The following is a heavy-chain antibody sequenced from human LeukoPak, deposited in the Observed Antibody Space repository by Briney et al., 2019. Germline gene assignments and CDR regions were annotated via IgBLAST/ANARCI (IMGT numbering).Heavy chain of an antibody. CDR1: GFTFRSFW. CDR2: IKLDGSET. V-gene: IGHV3-7*01. Sequence: GGALRLSFAAPGFTFRSFWMTWVRQSPGKGLEWGANIKLDGSETYYVDSVKGRFTIYRDNAKNSLYLQMNSLRAEDTAVYYCARINSVNYYFDYWGQGTLVTVSS. J-gene: IGHJ4*02. CDR3: ARINSVNYYFDY. D-gene: IGHD5/OR15-5a*01.